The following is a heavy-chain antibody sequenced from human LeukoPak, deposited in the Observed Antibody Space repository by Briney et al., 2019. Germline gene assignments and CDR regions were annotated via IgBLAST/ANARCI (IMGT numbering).Heavy chain of an antibody. CDR3: AREGFDYDSSGPGKAWYFDL. CDR2: IYYSGST. Sequence: PSETLSLTCTVSGGSISSYYWSWIRQPPGKGLEWIGYIYYSGSTNYNPSLKSRVTISVDTSKNQFSLRLSSVTAADTAVYYCAREGFDYDSSGPGKAWYFDLWGRGTLVTVSS. V-gene: IGHV4-59*01. J-gene: IGHJ2*01. D-gene: IGHD3-22*01. CDR1: GGSISSYY.